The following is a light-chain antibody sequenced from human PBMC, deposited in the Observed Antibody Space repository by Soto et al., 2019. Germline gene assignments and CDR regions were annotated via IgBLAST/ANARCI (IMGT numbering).Light chain of an antibody. CDR3: QTWGTGIQV. J-gene: IGLJ1*01. CDR1: SGHSSYA. V-gene: IGLV4-69*01. CDR2: LNSDGSH. Sequence: QLVLTQSPSASASLGASVKLTCTLSSGHSSYAIAWHQQQPEQGPRYLMKLNSDGSHSKGDGIPDRFSGSSSGAERYHTISSPQSEDEAYYYCQTWGTGIQVFGTGTKVTVL.